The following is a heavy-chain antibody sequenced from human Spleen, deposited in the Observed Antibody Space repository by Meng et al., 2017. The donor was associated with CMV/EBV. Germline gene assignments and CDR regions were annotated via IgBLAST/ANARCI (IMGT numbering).Heavy chain of an antibody. D-gene: IGHD5-18*01. CDR3: ARDPDRDEWIQNFDY. J-gene: IGHJ4*02. V-gene: IGHV1-2*02. CDR2: INPNTGDT. CDR1: GYSFTAYY. Sequence: ASVKVSCKASGYSFTAYYIHWVRQAPGQGLEWMGWINPNTGDTDYAQKFQGRVAMTRDTSIRTAYMELRRLRFDDTAVYYCARDPDRDEWIQNFDYWGQGVLVTVSS.